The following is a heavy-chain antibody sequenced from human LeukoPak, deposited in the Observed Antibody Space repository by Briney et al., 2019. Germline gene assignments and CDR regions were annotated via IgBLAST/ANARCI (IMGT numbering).Heavy chain of an antibody. CDR1: GYSFSSHW. J-gene: IGHJ4*02. CDR3: ARRFCSGGNCPIDH. D-gene: IGHD2-15*01. V-gene: IGHV5-51*01. CDR2: IYPGDSDT. Sequence: GESLKISCKGPGYSFSSHWIGWVRQMPGKGLEWMGIIYPGDSDTRYSPSFQGQVTISADKSINTAYLRWSSLKASDTAMYFCARRFCSGGNCPIDHWGQGTLVTVSS.